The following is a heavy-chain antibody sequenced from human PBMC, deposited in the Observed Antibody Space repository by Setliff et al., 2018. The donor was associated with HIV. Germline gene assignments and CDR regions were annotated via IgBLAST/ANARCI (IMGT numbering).Heavy chain of an antibody. CDR2: INTKTGNP. V-gene: IGHV7-4-1*02. CDR3: ARAPFLQFFRGSPYYFDY. CDR1: GYTFTSYA. D-gene: IGHD3-10*01. Sequence: ASVKVSCKASGYTFTSYAMNWVRQASGQGLEWLGWINTKTGNPTYVQGFPGQFVFSLDTSVSTAYLEISSLKAEDTAVYYCARAPFLQFFRGSPYYFDYWGQGSLVTVSS. J-gene: IGHJ4*02.